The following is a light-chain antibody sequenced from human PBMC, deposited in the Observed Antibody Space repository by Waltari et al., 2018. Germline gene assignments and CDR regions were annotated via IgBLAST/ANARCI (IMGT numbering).Light chain of an antibody. Sequence: DIQMTQSPSTLSASVGDRVSIPCRASQNVNSWLAWYHQRPGEAPKLLIYRLSSLASGVPSRFSGSGSGTEFSLTITSLQPDDLGTYYCQQYDNLRTFGQGTKLEI. CDR2: RLS. J-gene: IGKJ2*01. V-gene: IGKV1-5*03. CDR3: QQYDNLRT. CDR1: QNVNSW.